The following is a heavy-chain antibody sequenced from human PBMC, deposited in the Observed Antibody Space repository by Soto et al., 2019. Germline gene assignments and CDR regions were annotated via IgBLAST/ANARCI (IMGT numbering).Heavy chain of an antibody. D-gene: IGHD2-15*01. J-gene: IGHJ4*02. Sequence: EVQLVESGGGLVQPGGSLRLSCAASGFTFSTYDRHWFRQATGEGLEWASAIGAGGETYYAASVKGRFTIARENAKNSLYLQMNNLRAGDSDVYYCARRYCSGDICPAIGIESDYWGQGTLVADSS. CDR3: ARRYCSGDICPAIGIESDY. CDR2: IGAGGET. CDR1: GFTFSTYD. V-gene: IGHV3-13*04.